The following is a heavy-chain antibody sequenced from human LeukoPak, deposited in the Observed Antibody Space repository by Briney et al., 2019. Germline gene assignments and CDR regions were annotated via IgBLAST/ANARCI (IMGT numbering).Heavy chain of an antibody. CDR2: ISWNSGSI. CDR3: ARDMAYCSGGSCYSSYYYGMDV. J-gene: IGHJ6*02. CDR1: GFTFDDYA. V-gene: IGHV3-9*01. Sequence: PGGSLRLSCAASGFTFDDYAMHWVRQAPGKGLEWVSGISWNSGSIGYADSVKGRFTISRDNAKNSLYLQMNSLRAEDTALYYCARDMAYCSGGSCYSSYYYGMDVWGQGTTVTVSS. D-gene: IGHD2-15*01.